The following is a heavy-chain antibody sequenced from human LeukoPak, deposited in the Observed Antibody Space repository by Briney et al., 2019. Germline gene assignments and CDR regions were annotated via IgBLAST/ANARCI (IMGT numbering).Heavy chain of an antibody. CDR1: GGSISSYY. J-gene: IGHJ6*02. CDR3: ARDECSSTSCPLEREVYGMDV. D-gene: IGHD2-2*01. Sequence: SETLSLTCTVSGGSISSYYWSWIRQPPGKGLEWIGYIYYSGSTNYNPSLKSRVTISVDTSKNQFSLKLSSVTAEDTAVYYCARDECSSTSCPLEREVYGMDVWGQGTTVTVSS. CDR2: IYYSGST. V-gene: IGHV4-59*01.